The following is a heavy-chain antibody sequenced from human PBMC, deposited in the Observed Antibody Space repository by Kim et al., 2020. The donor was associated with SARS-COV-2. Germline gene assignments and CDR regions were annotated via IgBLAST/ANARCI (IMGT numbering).Heavy chain of an antibody. V-gene: IGHV1-2*02. J-gene: IGHJ4*02. CDR1: GYSFSGHY. D-gene: IGHD3-22*01. CDR2: LHPNSGVT. CDR3: ARLSSDYWGLDY. Sequence: ASVKVSCKAAGYSFSGHYMHWVRQAPGQGLEWMGWLHPNSGVTNYAEKFQGRVSITGDTSIGIGYMEVGGLTSGDTAVYYCARLSSDYWGLDYWGQGTLV.